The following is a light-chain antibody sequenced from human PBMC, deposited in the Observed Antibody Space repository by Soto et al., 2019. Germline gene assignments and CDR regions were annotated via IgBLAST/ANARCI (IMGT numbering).Light chain of an antibody. CDR2: EVS. CDR3: SSYTSSTRG. CDR1: SSDVGGYNY. Sequence: ALTQPASVSGSPGQSITISCTGTSSDVGGYNYVSWYQQHPGKAPKLMIYEVSNRPSGVSNRFSGSKSGNTASLTISGLQAEDEADYYCSSYTSSTRGFGTGTKVTVL. J-gene: IGLJ1*01. V-gene: IGLV2-14*01.